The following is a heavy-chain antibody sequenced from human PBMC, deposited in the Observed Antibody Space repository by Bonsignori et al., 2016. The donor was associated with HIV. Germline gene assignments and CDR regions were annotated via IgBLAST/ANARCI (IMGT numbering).Heavy chain of an antibody. Sequence: RQAPGKGLEWIGEINHSGSTNYNPSLKSRVTISVDTSKNQFSLKLSSVTAADTAVYYCARARDYLWGSYRYDFDYWGQGTLVTVSS. CDR3: ARARDYLWGSYRYDFDY. D-gene: IGHD3-16*02. V-gene: IGHV4-34*01. J-gene: IGHJ4*02. CDR2: INHSGST.